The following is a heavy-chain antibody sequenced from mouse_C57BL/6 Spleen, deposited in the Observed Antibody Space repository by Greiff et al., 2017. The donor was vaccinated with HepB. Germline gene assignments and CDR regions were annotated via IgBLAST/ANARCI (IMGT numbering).Heavy chain of an antibody. D-gene: IGHD1-1*01. CDR2: IHPNSGST. CDR1: GYTFTSYW. CDR3: AGYYGSRENY. V-gene: IGHV1-64*01. J-gene: IGHJ2*01. Sequence: QVQLKESGAELVKPGASVKLSCKASGYTFTSYWMHWVKQRPGQGLEWIGMIHPNSGSTNYNEKFKSKATLTVDKSSSTAYMQLSSLTSEDSAVYYCAGYYGSRENYWGQGTTLTVSS.